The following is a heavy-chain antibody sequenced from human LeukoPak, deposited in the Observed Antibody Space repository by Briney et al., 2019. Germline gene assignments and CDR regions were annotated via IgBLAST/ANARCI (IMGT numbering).Heavy chain of an antibody. Sequence: GGSLRLSCAASGFTFSSYGMHWVRQAPGKGLEWVAVIWYDGSNKYYADSVKGRFTISRDNSKNTLYLQMNSLRAEDTAVYYCARDRYYDSSGYVDYWGQGTLVTASS. CDR2: IWYDGSNK. CDR1: GFTFSSYG. CDR3: ARDRYYDSSGYVDY. V-gene: IGHV3-33*01. J-gene: IGHJ4*02. D-gene: IGHD3-22*01.